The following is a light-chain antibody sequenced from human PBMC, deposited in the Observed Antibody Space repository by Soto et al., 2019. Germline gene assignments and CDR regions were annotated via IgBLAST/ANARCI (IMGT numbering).Light chain of an antibody. Sequence: QSVLTQPASVSGSPGQSITISCTGTSSDVGGYNYVSWYQHHPGEAPKLMIFDVSNRPSGVSNRFSGSKSGNTASLTISGLQAEDEADYYCSSYTASSTYVFGTGTRSPS. CDR3: SSYTASSTYV. CDR2: DVS. J-gene: IGLJ1*01. V-gene: IGLV2-14*03. CDR1: SSDVGGYNY.